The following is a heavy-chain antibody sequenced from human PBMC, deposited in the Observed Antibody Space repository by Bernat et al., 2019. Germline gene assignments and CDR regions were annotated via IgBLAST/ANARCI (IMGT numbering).Heavy chain of an antibody. V-gene: IGHV4-59*08. CDR3: ARLALPYCSSTSCRYWFDP. D-gene: IGHD2-2*01. J-gene: IGHJ5*02. Sequence: QVQLQESGPGLVKPSETLSPTCTVSGGSISSYYWSWIRQPPGKGLEWIGYIYYSGSTNYSPSLKSRVTISVDTSKNQFSLKLSSVTAADTAVYYCARLALPYCSSTSCRYWFDPWGQGTLVTVSS. CDR1: GGSISSYY. CDR2: IYYSGST.